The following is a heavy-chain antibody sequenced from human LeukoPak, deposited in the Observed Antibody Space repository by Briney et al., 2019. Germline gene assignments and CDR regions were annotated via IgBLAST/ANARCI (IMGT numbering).Heavy chain of an antibody. CDR2: IYTSGST. D-gene: IGHD2-2*01. Sequence: SETLSLTCTVSGGSISSYYWSWIRQPPGKGLEWIGRIYTSGSTNYNPSLKSRVTMSIDTSKNQFSLKLTSVTAADTAVYHCARVSCTSASCSYYYYMDVWGKGTTVTVSS. J-gene: IGHJ6*03. CDR1: GGSISSYY. CDR3: ARVSCTSASCSYYYYMDV. V-gene: IGHV4-4*07.